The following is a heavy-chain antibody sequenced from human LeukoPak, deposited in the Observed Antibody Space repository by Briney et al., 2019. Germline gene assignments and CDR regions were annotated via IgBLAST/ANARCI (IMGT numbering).Heavy chain of an antibody. CDR2: IYYSGST. Sequence: SETLSLTCTVSGGSISSHYWSWIRQPPGKGLEWIGYIYYSGSTNYNPSLKSRVTISVDTSKNQFSLKLSSVTAADTAVYYCAREAHGGDYWGQGTLVTVSS. J-gene: IGHJ4*02. CDR1: GGSISSHY. V-gene: IGHV4-59*11. CDR3: AREAHGGDY. D-gene: IGHD4-23*01.